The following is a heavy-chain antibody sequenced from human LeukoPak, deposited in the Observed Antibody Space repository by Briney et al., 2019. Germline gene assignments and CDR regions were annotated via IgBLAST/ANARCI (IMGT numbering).Heavy chain of an antibody. CDR2: INHSGST. V-gene: IGHV4-34*01. D-gene: IGHD3-22*01. CDR1: GGSFSGYQ. J-gene: IGHJ5*02. CDR3: ARTSIYHDSSGYRS. Sequence: SETLSLTCAVYGGSFSGYQWSWIRQPPGKGLEWIGEINHSGSTNYNPSLKSRVNISVDTSKNQFSLKLSSVTAADTAVYYCARTSIYHDSSGYRSWGQGTLVTVSS.